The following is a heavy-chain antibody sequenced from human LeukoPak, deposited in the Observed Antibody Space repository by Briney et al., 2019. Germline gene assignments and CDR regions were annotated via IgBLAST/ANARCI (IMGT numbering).Heavy chain of an antibody. CDR3: ARQVTFGYAYAYYFDY. D-gene: IGHD3-16*01. V-gene: IGHV4-39*01. Sequence: SETLSLTCTVSGGSISSSYYYWGWIRQPPGKGLEWIGNFHYSGSTYYNPSLTSRVTISVDTSKNQFSLRLSSVTAADTAVYYCARQVTFGYAYAYYFDYWGQGTLVTVSS. J-gene: IGHJ4*02. CDR2: FHYSGST. CDR1: GGSISSSYYY.